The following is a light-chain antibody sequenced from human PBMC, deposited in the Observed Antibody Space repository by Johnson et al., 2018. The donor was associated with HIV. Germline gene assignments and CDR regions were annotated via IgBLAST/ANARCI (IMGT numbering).Light chain of an antibody. CDR1: SSNVGNNY. CDR3: GTWDNSLNTGAV. Sequence: QSVLTQPPSVSAAPGQKVTISCSGTSSNVGNNYVSWYQQFPGTAPKLLIYENNKRPSGIPDRFSGSKPDTSATLGINGLQTGDEADYYCGTWDNSLNTGAVFGPGTKVTVL. V-gene: IGLV1-51*02. CDR2: ENN. J-gene: IGLJ1*01.